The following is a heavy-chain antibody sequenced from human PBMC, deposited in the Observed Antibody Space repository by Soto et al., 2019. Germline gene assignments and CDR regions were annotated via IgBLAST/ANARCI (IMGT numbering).Heavy chain of an antibody. D-gene: IGHD1-1*01. CDR1: GGSVSSSSFY. CDR3: GRHLRETETSAKDIDTCGLHTLLPLSAGM. V-gene: IGHV4-39*01. Sequence: SESRSLTCTVSGGSVSSSSFYWGWVRQPPGKGLEWIGSISYGGSTYYIPSLRSRVTMSVDMSTNQVSLKLNSVTAADTALYFCGRHLRETETSAKDIDTCGLHTLLPLSAGM. J-gene: IGHJ6*01. CDR2: ISYGGST.